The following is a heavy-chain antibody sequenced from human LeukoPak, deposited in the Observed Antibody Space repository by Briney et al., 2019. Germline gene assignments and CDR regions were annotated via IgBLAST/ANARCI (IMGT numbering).Heavy chain of an antibody. CDR1: GFSFSSDS. V-gene: IGHV3-23*01. J-gene: IGHJ4*02. Sequence: PGGSLRLSCAASGFSFSSDSMSSVRQAPGKGLEWVSAISGSGGNTYYADSVKGRFTISRDTSKNTLYLQMNSLRAEDTAVYYCAAVANTGFDYWGQGTLGTVSS. D-gene: IGHD6-19*01. CDR3: AAVANTGFDY. CDR2: ISGSGGNT.